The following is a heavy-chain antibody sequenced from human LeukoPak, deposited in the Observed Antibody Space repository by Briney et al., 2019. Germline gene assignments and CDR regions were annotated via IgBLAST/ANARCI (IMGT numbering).Heavy chain of an antibody. J-gene: IGHJ4*02. Sequence: GGSLRLSCAASGFTDSSNYMSWVRQAPGKGLEWVAHIKQDGSEKYYVDSVKGRFSISRDNAKNSLYLQMNSLRAEDTAVYYCARDSGSGDYWGQGTLVTVSS. CDR2: IKQDGSEK. D-gene: IGHD3-10*01. CDR1: GFTDSSNY. CDR3: ARDSGSGDY. V-gene: IGHV3-7*01.